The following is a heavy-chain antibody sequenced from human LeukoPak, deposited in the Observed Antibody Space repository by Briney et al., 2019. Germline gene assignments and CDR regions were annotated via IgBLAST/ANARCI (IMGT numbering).Heavy chain of an antibody. D-gene: IGHD6-13*01. Sequence: TGGSLRLSRAASGFTFSSYAMSWVRQAPGKGLEWVSAISGSGGSTYYADSVKGRFTISRDNSKNTLYLQMNSLRAEDTAVYYCARTSSSAAAGLWGQGTLVTVSS. CDR2: ISGSGGST. CDR1: GFTFSSYA. V-gene: IGHV3-23*01. CDR3: ARTSSSAAAGL. J-gene: IGHJ4*02.